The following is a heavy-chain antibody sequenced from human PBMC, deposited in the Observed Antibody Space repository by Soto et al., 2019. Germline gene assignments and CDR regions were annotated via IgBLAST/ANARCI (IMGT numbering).Heavy chain of an antibody. CDR1: GYSIGNTYY. CDR3: ARAFYGDYAAHYYGMDV. Sequence: QVQLQESGPGLVKPSETLSLTCAVSGYSIGNTYYWGWIRQPPGKGLEWIGNIYHSGTTYYNPSLASRVTISVDTSNNQFSLKLSSVTAADTAVYYCARAFYGDYAAHYYGMDVWGQGTTVTVSS. V-gene: IGHV4-38-2*01. J-gene: IGHJ6*02. D-gene: IGHD4-17*01. CDR2: IYHSGTT.